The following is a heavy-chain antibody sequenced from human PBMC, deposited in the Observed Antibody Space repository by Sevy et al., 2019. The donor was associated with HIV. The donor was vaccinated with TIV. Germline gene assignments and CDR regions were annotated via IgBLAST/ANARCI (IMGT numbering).Heavy chain of an antibody. CDR2: IRSSSYI. V-gene: IGHV3-21*01. CDR1: GFTFSSYS. CDR3: ARGYSSGGNWFDP. J-gene: IGHJ5*02. D-gene: IGHD6-19*01. Sequence: GGSLRLSCAASGFTFSSYSMNWVRQAPGKGLEWVSSIRSSSYIYYADSVKGRFTISRDNAKNSLYLQMNSLRAEDTAVYYCARGYSSGGNWFDPWGQGTLVTVSS.